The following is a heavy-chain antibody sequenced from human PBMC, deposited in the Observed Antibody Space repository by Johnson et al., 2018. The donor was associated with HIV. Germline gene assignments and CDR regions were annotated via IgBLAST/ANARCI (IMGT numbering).Heavy chain of an antibody. V-gene: IGHV3-7*05. CDR2: IKEDGNAR. J-gene: IGHJ3*02. CDR1: GFTFSNYW. D-gene: IGHD6-19*01. Sequence: EVQLVESGGGLVQPGGSLRLSCAASGFTFSNYWMNWVRRAPGKGLEWVANIKEDGNARYYVDSVRGRFTISRDNANNSLYLQMNSLRAEDTAIYYCARASSGWSLGGAFDIWGQGTVVTVSS. CDR3: ARASSGWSLGGAFDI.